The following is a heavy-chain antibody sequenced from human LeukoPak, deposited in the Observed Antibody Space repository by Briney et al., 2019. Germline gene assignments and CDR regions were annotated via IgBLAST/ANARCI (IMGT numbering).Heavy chain of an antibody. V-gene: IGHV4-59*08. CDR3: ARREVGLQSSGIDY. CDR1: GGSISSYY. Sequence: SETLSLTCTVSGGSISSYYWSWIRQPPGKGLEWIGCVYYSGSTNYTPSLKSRVIISVDTSKNPFSLKLSSVTAADTAVYYCARREVGLQSSGIDYWGQGTLVTVSS. J-gene: IGHJ4*02. D-gene: IGHD3-22*01. CDR2: VYYSGST.